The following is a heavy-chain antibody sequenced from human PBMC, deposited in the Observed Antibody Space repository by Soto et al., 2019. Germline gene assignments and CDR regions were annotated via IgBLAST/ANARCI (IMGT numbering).Heavy chain of an antibody. J-gene: IGHJ6*03. CDR3: ARVLGGSGSYYGYYYYYYYMDV. Sequence: SETLSLTCAVYGGSFSGYYWSWIRQPPGKGLEWIGEINHSGSTNYNPSLKSRVTISVDTSKNQFSLKLSSVTAADTAVYYCARVLGGSGSYYGYYYYYYYMDVXGKGTTVT. V-gene: IGHV4-34*01. CDR1: GGSFSGYY. D-gene: IGHD3-10*01. CDR2: INHSGST.